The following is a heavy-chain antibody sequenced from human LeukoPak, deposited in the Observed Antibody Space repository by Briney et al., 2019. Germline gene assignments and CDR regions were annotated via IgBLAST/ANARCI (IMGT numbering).Heavy chain of an antibody. D-gene: IGHD3-10*01. CDR3: ARTISGSYHYYYYYYMDV. CDR1: GYTFTGYY. V-gene: IGHV1-2*02. CDR2: INPNSGGT. J-gene: IGHJ6*03. Sequence: ASVKVSCKASGYTFTGYYMHWVRQAPGQGLEWMGWINPNSGGTNYAQKFQGRVTMTRDTSISTAYMELSRLRSDDTAVYYCARTISGSYHYYYYYYMDVWGRDHGHRLL.